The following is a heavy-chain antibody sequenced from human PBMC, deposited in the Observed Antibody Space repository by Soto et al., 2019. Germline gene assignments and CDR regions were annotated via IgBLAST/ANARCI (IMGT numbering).Heavy chain of an antibody. J-gene: IGHJ4*02. CDR3: AKSVYNWNVGFFDY. CDR1: GFTFSTYG. V-gene: IGHV3-30*18. Sequence: QVQLVESGGGVVQPGRSLRLSCAASGFTFSTYGMHWVRQAPGKGLEWVAVISYDGNNKYYADSVKGRFTISRDNSKNTLYVQKSSLRVEDTAVYYCAKSVYNWNVGFFDYWGQGTLVTASS. D-gene: IGHD1-1*01. CDR2: ISYDGNNK.